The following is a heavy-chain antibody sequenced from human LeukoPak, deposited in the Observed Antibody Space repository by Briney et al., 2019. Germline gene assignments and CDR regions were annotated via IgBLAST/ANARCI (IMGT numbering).Heavy chain of an antibody. Sequence: PSETLSLTCTVSGGSISDFYWSWIRHPAGKGLEWIGRIYISGNTNYNPSLKSRVTMSLDTSKNHFSLRLRSVTAADTAVYYCARNAGDYWGQGTLVTVSS. D-gene: IGHD1-1*01. CDR2: IYISGNT. CDR3: ARNAGDY. CDR1: GGSISDFY. J-gene: IGHJ4*02. V-gene: IGHV4-4*07.